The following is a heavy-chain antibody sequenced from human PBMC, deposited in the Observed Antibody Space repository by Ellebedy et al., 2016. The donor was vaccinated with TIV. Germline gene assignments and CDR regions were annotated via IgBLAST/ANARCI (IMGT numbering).Heavy chain of an antibody. CDR1: GYTFTSYA. Sequence: ASVKVSCKASGYTFTSYAMHWVRQAPGQRLEWMGWINAGNGNTKYSQKFQGRVTITRDTSTSTAYMELRSLRSDDTAVYYCARSQDILTGYYYNWFDPWGQGTLVTVSS. CDR3: ARSQDILTGYYYNWFDP. J-gene: IGHJ5*02. CDR2: INAGNGNT. D-gene: IGHD3-9*01. V-gene: IGHV1-3*01.